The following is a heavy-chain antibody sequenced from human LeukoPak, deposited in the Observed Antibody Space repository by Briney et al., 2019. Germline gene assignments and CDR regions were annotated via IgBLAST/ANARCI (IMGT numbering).Heavy chain of an antibody. CDR2: ISDSGDNT. CDR1: GFTFSNYA. Sequence: GGSLRLSCAASGFTFSNYAMNWVRQAPGKGLEWVSGISDSGDNTYYADSVKGRFTISRDNSKNTLYLQMNSVRGDDTATYYCAKPTKITDYYGRDWGQGTLVTVSS. CDR3: AKPTKITDYYGRD. V-gene: IGHV3-23*01. D-gene: IGHD3-10*01. J-gene: IGHJ1*01.